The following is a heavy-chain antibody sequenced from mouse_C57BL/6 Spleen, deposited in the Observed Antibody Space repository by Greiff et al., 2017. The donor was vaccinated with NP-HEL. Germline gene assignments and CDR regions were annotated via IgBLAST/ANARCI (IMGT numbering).Heavy chain of an antibody. CDR3: AKGGYYGSSYPDY. J-gene: IGHJ2*01. CDR2: IYPGDGDT. Sequence: QVQLQQSGPELVKPGASVKISCKASGYAFSSSWMNWVKQRPGKGLEWIGRIYPGDGDTNYNGKFKGKATLTADKSSSTAYMQLSSLTSEDSAVYFCAKGGYYGSSYPDYWGQGTTLTVSS. CDR1: GYAFSSSW. D-gene: IGHD1-1*01. V-gene: IGHV1-82*01.